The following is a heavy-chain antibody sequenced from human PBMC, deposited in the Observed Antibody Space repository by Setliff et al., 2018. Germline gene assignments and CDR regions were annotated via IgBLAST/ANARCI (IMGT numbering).Heavy chain of an antibody. V-gene: IGHV1-46*01. Sequence: ASVKVSCKASGYTFTSHYMHWVRQAPGLRLEWMGTINPSSGRTSYAQKFQGRVTMTRDTSTSTVYMDMSSLRSEDTAVYYCARDVFPYHYEGAFDIWGQGTMVTV. CDR3: ARDVFPYHYEGAFDI. D-gene: IGHD3-22*01. CDR1: GYTFTSHY. CDR2: INPSSGRT. J-gene: IGHJ3*02.